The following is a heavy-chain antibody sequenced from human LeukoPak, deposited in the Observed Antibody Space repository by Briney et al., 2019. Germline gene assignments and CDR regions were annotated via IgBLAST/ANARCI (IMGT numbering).Heavy chain of an antibody. J-gene: IGHJ4*02. Sequence: SETLSLTCAVYGGSFSGYYWSWIRQPPGKGLEWIGEINHSGSTNYNPSLKSRVTISVDTSKNQFSLKLSSVTAADTAVYYCARLDMTTEDYWGQGTLVTVSS. CDR1: GGSFSGYY. CDR3: ARLDMTTEDY. V-gene: IGHV4-34*01. D-gene: IGHD4-11*01. CDR2: INHSGST.